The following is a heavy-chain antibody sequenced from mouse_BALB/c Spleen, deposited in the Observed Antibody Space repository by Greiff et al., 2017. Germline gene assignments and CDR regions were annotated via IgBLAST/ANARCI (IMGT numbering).Heavy chain of an antibody. CDR3: ARGKVLDY. CDR1: GYSITSGYY. Sequence: VQLKESGPGLVKPSQSLSLTCSVTGYSITSGYYWNWIRQFPGNKLEWMGYISYDGSNNYNPSLKNRISITRDTSKNQFFLKLNSVTTEDTATYYCARGKVLDYWGQGTTLTVSS. CDR2: ISYDGSN. V-gene: IGHV3-6*02. J-gene: IGHJ2*01.